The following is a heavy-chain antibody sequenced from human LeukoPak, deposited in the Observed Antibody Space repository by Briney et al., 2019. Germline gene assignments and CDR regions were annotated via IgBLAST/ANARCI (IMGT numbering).Heavy chain of an antibody. CDR3: AKAQSTMVRGGAFDI. CDR2: ISSGSSAI. CDR1: GFTFTTYS. J-gene: IGHJ3*02. Sequence: GGSLRLSCEASGFTFTTYSMTWVRQAPGKGLEWVSIISSGSSAIFSADALKGRFTISRDDAKNSLYLQMNSLRAEDMALYYCAKAQSTMVRGGAFDIWGQGTMVTVSS. V-gene: IGHV3-21*04. D-gene: IGHD3-10*01.